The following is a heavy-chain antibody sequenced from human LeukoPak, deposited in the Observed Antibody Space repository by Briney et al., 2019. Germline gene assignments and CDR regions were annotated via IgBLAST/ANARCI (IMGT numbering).Heavy chain of an antibody. CDR1: GFTFDDYA. CDR2: ISWNSGSI. V-gene: IGHV3-9*01. CDR3: AKGGCGYYKSFFDY. Sequence: GGSLTLSCAASGFTFDDYAMHWVRQAPGKGLEWVSGISWNSGSIDYAASVKGRFTISRDNAKNSLYLQMNSLRAEDTALYYCAKGGCGYYKSFFDYWGQGTLVTVSS. D-gene: IGHD3-3*01. J-gene: IGHJ4*02.